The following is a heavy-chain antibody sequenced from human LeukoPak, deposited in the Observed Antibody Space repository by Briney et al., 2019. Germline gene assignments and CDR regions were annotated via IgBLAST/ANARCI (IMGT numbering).Heavy chain of an antibody. Sequence: PGRSLRLSCSASGFTFSSYAMHGVRQAPGKGLEWVAVISYDGSNKYYADSVKGRFTISRDNSKNTLYLQMNSLRAEDTAVYYCARDRSSNEYYFQNWGQGTLVTVSS. D-gene: IGHD2-2*01. CDR3: ARDRSSNEYYFQN. CDR1: GFTFSSYA. V-gene: IGHV3-30-3*01. CDR2: ISYDGSNK. J-gene: IGHJ4*02.